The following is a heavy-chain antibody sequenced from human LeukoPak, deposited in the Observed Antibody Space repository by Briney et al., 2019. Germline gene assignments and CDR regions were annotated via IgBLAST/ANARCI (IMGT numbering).Heavy chain of an antibody. D-gene: IGHD3-10*01. J-gene: IGHJ4*02. V-gene: IGHV3-30-3*01. CDR1: GFTFSSYA. Sequence: PGGSLRLSCAASGFTFSSYAMHWVRQAPGKGLEWVAVISYDGSNKYYADSVKGRFTISRDNSKNTLYLQMNSLRAEDTAVYYCARDRAEWFGEFDYWGQGTLVTVSS. CDR3: ARDRAEWFGEFDY. CDR2: ISYDGSNK.